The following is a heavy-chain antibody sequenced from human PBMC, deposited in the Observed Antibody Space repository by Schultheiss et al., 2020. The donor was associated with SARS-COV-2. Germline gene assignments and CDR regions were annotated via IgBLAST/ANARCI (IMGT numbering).Heavy chain of an antibody. CDR1: GYTFTSYG. V-gene: IGHV1-18*01. D-gene: IGHD3-3*01. Sequence: GESLKISCKASGYTFTSYGISWVRQAPGQGLEWMGWISAYNGNTNYAQKLQGRVTMTTDTSTSTAYMELSRLRSDDTAVYYCARSLRKGDYFDYWGQGTLVTVSS. CDR2: ISAYNGNT. CDR3: ARSLRKGDYFDY. J-gene: IGHJ4*02.